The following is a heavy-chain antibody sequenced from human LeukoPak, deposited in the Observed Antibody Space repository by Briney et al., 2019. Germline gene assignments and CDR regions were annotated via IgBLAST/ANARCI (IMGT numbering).Heavy chain of an antibody. J-gene: IGHJ3*02. CDR3: ARELREHGVFDI. CDR1: GFTFSSYE. D-gene: IGHD1-26*01. CDR2: IYSGGNT. Sequence: GGSLRLSCTASGFTFSSYEMNWVRQAPGKGLEWVSEIYSGGNTYYAASVKGRFSISRDTSKNTIYLQMNSLRAEDTAVYYCARELREHGVFDIWGQGTMVTVSS. V-gene: IGHV3-53*01.